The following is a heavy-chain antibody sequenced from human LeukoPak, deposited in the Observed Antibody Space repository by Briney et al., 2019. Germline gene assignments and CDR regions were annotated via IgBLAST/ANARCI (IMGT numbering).Heavy chain of an antibody. V-gene: IGHV3-48*04. CDR1: GFTFSSYS. CDR2: ISSSSSTI. D-gene: IGHD3-22*01. Sequence: GGSLRLSCAASGFTFSSYSVDWVRQAPGKGLEWLSYISSSSSTIYYADSVKGRFTISKDNAKNSVYLQMNSLRAEDTAVYYCARVWSSGYTKDYWGQGTLVTVSS. J-gene: IGHJ4*02. CDR3: ARVWSSGYTKDY.